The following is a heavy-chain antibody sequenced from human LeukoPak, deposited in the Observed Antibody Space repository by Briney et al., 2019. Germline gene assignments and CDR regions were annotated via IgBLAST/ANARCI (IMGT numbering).Heavy chain of an antibody. CDR2: IHPNRGGT. V-gene: IGHV1-2*02. CDR1: GYSFTGHY. Sequence: GASVKVSCKASGYSFTGHYIHWVRQAPGQGLEWMGWIHPNRGGTNNAQKFQGRVTLTSDSFISTAYMELSSLTSDDTAVYYCARIAVAGTSREDWFDPWGQGTLVTVSS. J-gene: IGHJ5*02. D-gene: IGHD6-19*01. CDR3: ARIAVAGTSREDWFDP.